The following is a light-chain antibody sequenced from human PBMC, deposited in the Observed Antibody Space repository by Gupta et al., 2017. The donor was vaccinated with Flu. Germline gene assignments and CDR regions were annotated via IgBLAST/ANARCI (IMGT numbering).Light chain of an antibody. CDR1: QSVSSSS. CDR2: SAS. J-gene: IGKJ2*01. V-gene: IGKV3-20*01. Sequence: IVLTQSPGTLSVSPGEAATISCRASQSVSSSSLAWYQQKPGQAPRLLIYSASSRASGIPDRFSGSGSGTDFTLTIFRLEPEDFAVYYFQQYSRSPTFGQGTKLEI. CDR3: QQYSRSPT.